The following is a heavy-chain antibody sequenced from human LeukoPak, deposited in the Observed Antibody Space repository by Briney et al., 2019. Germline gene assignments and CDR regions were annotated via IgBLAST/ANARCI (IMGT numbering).Heavy chain of an antibody. CDR2: ISSSGSTI. J-gene: IGHJ4*02. D-gene: IGHD3-22*01. Sequence: GGSLRLSCAASGFTFSSYEMNWVRQAPGKGLEWVSYISSSGSTIYYADSVKGRFTISRDNAKNSLYLQMNSLRAEDTAVYYCARDYYDSSGYYPYFDYWGQGTLVTVSS. V-gene: IGHV3-48*03. CDR1: GFTFSSYE. CDR3: ARDYYDSSGYYPYFDY.